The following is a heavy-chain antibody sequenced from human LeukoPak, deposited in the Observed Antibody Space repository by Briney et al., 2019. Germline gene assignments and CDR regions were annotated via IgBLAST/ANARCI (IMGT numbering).Heavy chain of an antibody. CDR3: LNSPRWAHAFDI. CDR1: GFTFSNAW. Sequence: PGGSLRLSCAASGFTFSNAWMSWVRQAPGKGLEWVGRIKSKTDGGTTDYAAPVKGRFTISRDNSKNTLYLQMNSLRAEDTAVYYCLNSPRWAHAFDIWGQGTMVTVSS. J-gene: IGHJ3*02. CDR2: IKSKTDGGTT. V-gene: IGHV3-15*01. D-gene: IGHD2/OR15-2a*01.